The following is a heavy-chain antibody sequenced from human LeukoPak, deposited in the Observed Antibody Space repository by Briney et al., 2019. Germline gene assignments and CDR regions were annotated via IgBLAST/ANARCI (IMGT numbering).Heavy chain of an antibody. CDR1: GDSVSSNSAA. CDR2: TYYRSKWYN. Sequence: SQTLSLTCAISGDSVSSNSAAWNWIRQSPSRGLEWLGRTYYRSKWYNDYAVSVKSRITINPDTSKNQFSLQLNSVTPEDTAVYYCARDLPGIAAGSGWDRRYYYYYMDVWGKGTTVTVSS. CDR3: ARDLPGIAAGSGWDRRYYYYYMDV. D-gene: IGHD6-13*01. J-gene: IGHJ6*03. V-gene: IGHV6-1*01.